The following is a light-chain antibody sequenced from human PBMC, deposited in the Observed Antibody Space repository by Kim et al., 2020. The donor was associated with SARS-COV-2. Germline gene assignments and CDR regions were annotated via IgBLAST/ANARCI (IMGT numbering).Light chain of an antibody. Sequence: GQGVTISCLGSSSNSGSNSVNWYQQLPGTAPKLLIYSNNQRPSGVPDRVSGSRSGTSASLAISGLQSEDEADYYCAAWDDSLNGPVFGGGTQLTVL. V-gene: IGLV1-44*01. J-gene: IGLJ2*01. CDR3: AAWDDSLNGPV. CDR2: SNN. CDR1: SSNSGSNS.